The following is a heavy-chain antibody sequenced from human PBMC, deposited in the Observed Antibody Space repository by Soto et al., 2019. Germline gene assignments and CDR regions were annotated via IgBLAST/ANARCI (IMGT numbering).Heavy chain of an antibody. CDR2: TYYRSNWYT. CDR3: ARLIGNSWLDS. CDR1: GDGVSTNSAT. J-gene: IGHJ5*01. D-gene: IGHD2-8*01. Sequence: PSQTLPLTCAISGDGVSTNSATWDWIRQSPSSGLEWLGRTYYRSNWYTDYAVSVKGRITISPDTSNNQLSLQLNSVTPDDTAVYYCARLIGNSWLDSWGQGTLVTVSS. V-gene: IGHV6-1*01.